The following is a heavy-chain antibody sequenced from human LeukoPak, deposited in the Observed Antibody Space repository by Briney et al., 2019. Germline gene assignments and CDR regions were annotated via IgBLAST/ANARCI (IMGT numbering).Heavy chain of an antibody. CDR3: ARQGVSIGGWPNGGDY. CDR1: GYSFTSYW. J-gene: IGHJ4*02. D-gene: IGHD5/OR15-5a*01. CDR2: IYPGDFDT. V-gene: IGHV5-51*01. Sequence: GESLKISCKGSGYSFTSYWIAWVRQMPGKGLEWVGIIYPGDFDTRYSPSFQGQVTISADKSISTAYLQWNSLKASDTAMYYCARQGVSIGGWPNGGDYWGQGTLVTVSS.